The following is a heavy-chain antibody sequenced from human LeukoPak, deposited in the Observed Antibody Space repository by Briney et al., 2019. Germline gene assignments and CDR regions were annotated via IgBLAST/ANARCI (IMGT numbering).Heavy chain of an antibody. CDR3: AREYDSSGYYASQGDY. Sequence: GGSLRLSCAASGFTFSSYSMSWVRQAPGKGLEWVSSISSSSSYIYYADSVKGRFTISRDNAKNSLYLQVNSLRAEDTAVYYCAREYDSSGYYASQGDYWGQGTLVTVSS. V-gene: IGHV3-21*01. CDR2: ISSSSSYI. J-gene: IGHJ4*02. D-gene: IGHD3-22*01. CDR1: GFTFSSYS.